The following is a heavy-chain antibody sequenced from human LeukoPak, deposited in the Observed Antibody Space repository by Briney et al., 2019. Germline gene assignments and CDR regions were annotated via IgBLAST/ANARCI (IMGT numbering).Heavy chain of an antibody. Sequence: ASVKVSCKASGYTFTSYDINWMRQAPGQGLERMGWINPNSGGTNYAQKFQGRVTMTRDTSISTAYMELSRLRSDDTAVYYCARDKVNSEYYYDSSGYYLHDYWGQGTLVTVSS. CDR3: ARDKVNSEYYYDSSGYYLHDY. CDR2: INPNSGGT. J-gene: IGHJ4*02. D-gene: IGHD3-22*01. CDR1: GYTFTSYD. V-gene: IGHV1-2*02.